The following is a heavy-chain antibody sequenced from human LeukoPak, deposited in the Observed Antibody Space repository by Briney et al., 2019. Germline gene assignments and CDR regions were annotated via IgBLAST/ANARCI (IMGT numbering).Heavy chain of an antibody. Sequence: SETLSLTCTVSGGSISSSSHYWVWIRQPPGKGLEWIGSIFYSGSTYYNPSLKSRVTISLDTSKNQFSLNLSSLTAADTAVYYCAREFGYTYGSDAFDIWGQGTMVTVSS. J-gene: IGHJ3*02. CDR1: GGSISSSSHY. CDR3: AREFGYTYGSDAFDI. D-gene: IGHD5-18*01. V-gene: IGHV4-39*07. CDR2: IFYSGST.